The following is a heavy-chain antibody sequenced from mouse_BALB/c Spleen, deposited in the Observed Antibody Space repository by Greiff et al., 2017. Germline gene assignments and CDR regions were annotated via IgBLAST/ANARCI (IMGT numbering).Heavy chain of an antibody. CDR1: GFTFSSYG. CDR2: INSNGGST. CDR3: ARDKAGDY. Sequence: VQLQQSGGGLVQPGGSLKLSCAASGFTFSSYGMSWVRQTPDKRLELVATINSNGGSTYYPDSVKGRFTISRDNAKNTLYLQMSSLKSEDTAMYYCARDKAGDYWGQGTSVTVSS. V-gene: IGHV5-6-3*01. J-gene: IGHJ4*01.